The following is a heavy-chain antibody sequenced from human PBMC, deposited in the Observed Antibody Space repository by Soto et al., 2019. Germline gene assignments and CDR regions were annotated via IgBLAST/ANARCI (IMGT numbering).Heavy chain of an antibody. CDR3: ARGGKEMATPPPYIY. Sequence: QVQLVQSGAEVKKPGSSVKVSCKASGGTFSSYAISWVRQAPGQGLEWMGGIIPIFGAANYAQKFQGRLTITADKTTRTVYMELTRLTSEDTALYYCARGGKEMATPPPYIYWGQGTLVTVSS. V-gene: IGHV1-69*06. J-gene: IGHJ4*02. D-gene: IGHD5-12*01. CDR2: IIPIFGAA. CDR1: GGTFSSYA.